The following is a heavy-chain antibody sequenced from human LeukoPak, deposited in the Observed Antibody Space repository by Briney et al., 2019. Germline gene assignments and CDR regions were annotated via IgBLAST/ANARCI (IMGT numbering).Heavy chain of an antibody. J-gene: IGHJ4*02. CDR1: GYTFTSYY. CDR2: INPSGGST. Sequence: ASVKVSCKASGYTFTSYYMHWVRQAPGQGLEWMGIINPSGGSTSYAQKFQGRVTMTRDTSTSTVYMELSSLRSEDTAVCYCARPTYYYDSSGYYDYWGQGTLVTVSS. V-gene: IGHV1-46*01. D-gene: IGHD3-22*01. CDR3: ARPTYYYDSSGYYDY.